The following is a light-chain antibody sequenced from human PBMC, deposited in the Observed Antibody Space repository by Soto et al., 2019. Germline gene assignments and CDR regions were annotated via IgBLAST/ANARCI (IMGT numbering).Light chain of an antibody. CDR2: EVT. CDR3: SSYAGTNRV. CDR1: SSDVGANNY. J-gene: IGLJ1*01. V-gene: IGLV2-8*01. Sequence: QSALTQPPSASGSPGQSVIISCTGTSSDVGANNYVSWYQQHPGKAPKLMIYEVTKRPSGVPDRFSGSKSGNTASLTVSGLQAEDEADYYCSSYAGTNRVFGTGTKLTVL.